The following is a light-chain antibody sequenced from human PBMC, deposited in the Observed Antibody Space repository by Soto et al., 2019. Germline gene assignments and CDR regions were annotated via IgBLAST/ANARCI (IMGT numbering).Light chain of an antibody. CDR1: QSVSSY. CDR2: DAS. Sequence: EIVLTQSPATLSLSPGEIATLSCRASQSVSSYLAWYQQKPGQAPRLLIYDASNRATGIPARFSGSGSGTDFTLTISSLEPEEFAVYYCQQRSNWLFTFGTGTKVDIK. J-gene: IGKJ3*01. V-gene: IGKV3-11*01. CDR3: QQRSNWLFT.